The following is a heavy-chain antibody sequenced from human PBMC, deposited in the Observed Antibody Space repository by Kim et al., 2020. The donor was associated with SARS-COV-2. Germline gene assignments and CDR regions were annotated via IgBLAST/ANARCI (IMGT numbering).Heavy chain of an antibody. J-gene: IGHJ4*02. CDR2: ISYDGSNK. CDR3: AKDWGWIQLWLPSFFDY. Sequence: GGSLRLSCAASGFTFSSYGMHWVRQAPGKGLEWVAVISYDGSNKYYADSVKGRFTISRDNSKNTLYLQMNSLRAEDTAVYYCAKDWGWIQLWLPSFFDYWGQGTLVTVS. CDR1: GFTFSSYG. V-gene: IGHV3-30*18. D-gene: IGHD5-18*01.